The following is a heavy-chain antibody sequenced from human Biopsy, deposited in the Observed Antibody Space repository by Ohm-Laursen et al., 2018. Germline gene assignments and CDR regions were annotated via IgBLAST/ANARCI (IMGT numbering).Heavy chain of an antibody. Sequence: SDTLSLTCTVSGGPISGSSWSWIRQAPGKGLEWIGYISYSRDTNYNPSLKSRITISVDTSKNQFSLKLTSVTAADTAVYYCAKHGSGWTGDDAFHIWGQGTMVTVS. J-gene: IGHJ3*02. CDR2: ISYSRDT. V-gene: IGHV4-59*08. CDR1: GGPISGSS. CDR3: AKHGSGWTGDDAFHI. D-gene: IGHD6-19*01.